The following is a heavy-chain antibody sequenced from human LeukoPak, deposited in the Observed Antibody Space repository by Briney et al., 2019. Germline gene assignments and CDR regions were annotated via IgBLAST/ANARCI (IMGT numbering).Heavy chain of an antibody. CDR2: IYSGGST. CDR3: ARDVYYYDSSGYYEDY. Sequence: GGSLRLSCAASGFTFSSYAMSWVRQAPGKGLEWVSVIYSGGSTYYADSVKGRFTISRDNSKNTLYLQMNSLRAEDTAVYYCARDVYYYDSSGYYEDYWGQGTLVTVSS. J-gene: IGHJ4*02. D-gene: IGHD3-22*01. CDR1: GFTFSSYA. V-gene: IGHV3-53*01.